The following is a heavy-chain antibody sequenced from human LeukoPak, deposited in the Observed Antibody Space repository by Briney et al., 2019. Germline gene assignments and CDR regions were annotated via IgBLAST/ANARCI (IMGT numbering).Heavy chain of an antibody. V-gene: IGHV1-2*04. Sequence: ASVKVSCKASGYTFTGYYMHWVRQAPGQGLEWMGWINPNSGGTNYAQKFQGWVTMTRDTSISTAYMELSRLRSDDTAVYYCASYYCSSTSCYIGYFQHWGQGTLVTVSS. CDR3: ASYYCSSTSCYIGYFQH. CDR2: INPNSGGT. D-gene: IGHD2-2*02. J-gene: IGHJ1*01. CDR1: GYTFTGYY.